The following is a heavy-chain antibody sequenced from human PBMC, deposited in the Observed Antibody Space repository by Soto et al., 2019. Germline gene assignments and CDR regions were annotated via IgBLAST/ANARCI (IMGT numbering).Heavy chain of an antibody. CDR2: INPNSGGT. D-gene: IGHD2-8*01. CDR3: AGDPGYCTNGICYLPYYFDY. V-gene: IGHV1-2*02. J-gene: IGHJ4*02. Sequence: QVQLVQSGAEVKKPGASVKVSCKASGYTFTGYYMHWVRQAPGQGLEWMGWINPNSGGTTYAQKFQGRVTMTRATSISTVYIELSRLRSDDTAVYYCAGDPGYCTNGICYLPYYFDYRGQETLVTVSS. CDR1: GYTFTGYY.